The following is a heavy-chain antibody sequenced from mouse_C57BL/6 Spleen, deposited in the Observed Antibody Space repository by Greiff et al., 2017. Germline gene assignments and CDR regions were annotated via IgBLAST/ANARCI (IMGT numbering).Heavy chain of an antibody. J-gene: IGHJ1*03. CDR3: ARVSFTTVRWYFDV. D-gene: IGHD1-1*01. V-gene: IGHV1-82*01. Sequence: VQLQQSGPELVKPGASVKISCKASGYAFSSSWMNWVKQRPGKGLEWIGRIYPGDGGTNYNGKFKGKATLTADKSSSTAYMQLSSLTSEDSAVYFCARVSFTTVRWYFDVWGTGTTVTVSS. CDR2: IYPGDGGT. CDR1: GYAFSSSW.